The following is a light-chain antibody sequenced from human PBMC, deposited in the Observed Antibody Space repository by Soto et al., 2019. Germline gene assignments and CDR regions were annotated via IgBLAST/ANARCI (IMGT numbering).Light chain of an antibody. CDR2: GAS. V-gene: IGKV3-20*01. CDR1: QSVSSSY. CDR3: QQYGRSPFT. Sequence: EIVMTQSPGTLSLSPGERATLSCRASQSVSSSYLAWYQQKPGPAPRLLIYGASSKATGIPGRFSGSGSGTDFTLTISRLEPEDFALYYCQQYGRSPFTFGPGTKVDIK. J-gene: IGKJ3*01.